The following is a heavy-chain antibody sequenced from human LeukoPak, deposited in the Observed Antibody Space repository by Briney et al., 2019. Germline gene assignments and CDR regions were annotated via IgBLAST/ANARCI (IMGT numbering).Heavy chain of an antibody. D-gene: IGHD3-10*01. CDR3: ARVDSYGSGGFDY. Sequence: GGSLRLSCAASGFTFSSYSMNWVRQAPGKGLEWVSSISSSSSYIYYADSVKGRFTISRDNAKNSLYLQMNGLRAEDTAVYYCARVDSYGSGGFDYWGQGTLVTVSS. CDR1: GFTFSSYS. V-gene: IGHV3-21*01. CDR2: ISSSSSYI. J-gene: IGHJ4*02.